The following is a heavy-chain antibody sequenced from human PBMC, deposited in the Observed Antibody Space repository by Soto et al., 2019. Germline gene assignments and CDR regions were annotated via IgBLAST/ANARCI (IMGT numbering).Heavy chain of an antibody. Sequence: EVQLLESGGGLVQPGGSLRLSCAASGFTFSSHAMAWVRQAPGVGPEWVSAISGSDGRSFHADSVKGRFTISRDNTKNTLYLQMNSLRADDTALYYCAKSVDDFWSGFWGAFDSWGQGTLVTVSS. CDR1: GFTFSSHA. V-gene: IGHV3-23*01. D-gene: IGHD3-3*01. CDR3: AKSVDDFWSGFWGAFDS. CDR2: ISGSDGRS. J-gene: IGHJ4*02.